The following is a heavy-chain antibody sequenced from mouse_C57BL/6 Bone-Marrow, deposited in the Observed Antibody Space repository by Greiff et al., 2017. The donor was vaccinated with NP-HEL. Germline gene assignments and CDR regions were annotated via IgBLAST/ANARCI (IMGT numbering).Heavy chain of an antibody. Sequence: EVQLQQSGPELVKPGASVKISCKASGYTFTDYYMNWVKQSHGKSLEWIGDINPNNGGTSYNQKFKGKATLTVDKSSSTAYMELRSLTSEDSAVYYCARILRSVAGFDYWGQGTTLTVSS. CDR1: GYTFTDYY. J-gene: IGHJ2*01. CDR2: INPNNGGT. D-gene: IGHD1-1*01. CDR3: ARILRSVAGFDY. V-gene: IGHV1-26*01.